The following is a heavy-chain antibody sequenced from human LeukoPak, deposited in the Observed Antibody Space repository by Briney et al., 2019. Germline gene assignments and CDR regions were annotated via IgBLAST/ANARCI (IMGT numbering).Heavy chain of an antibody. Sequence: GGSLRLSCAASGFTFSSYEMDWVRQAPGKGLEWVSYISSSGSTIYYADSVKGRFTISRDNAKNSLYLQMNSLRVEDTAVYYCARDSDYDFWSGFPNWYFDLWGRGTLVTVSS. CDR1: GFTFSSYE. CDR2: ISSSGSTI. D-gene: IGHD3-3*01. J-gene: IGHJ2*01. CDR3: ARDSDYDFWSGFPNWYFDL. V-gene: IGHV3-48*03.